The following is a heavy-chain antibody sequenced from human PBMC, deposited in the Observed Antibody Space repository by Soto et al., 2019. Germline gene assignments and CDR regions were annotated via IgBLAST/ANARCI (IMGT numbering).Heavy chain of an antibody. CDR3: TRGGGNYGYGICYDDGIEV. D-gene: IGHD3-16*01. CDR2: IAPTGNR. Sequence: SQTLSLTCAVSGGSFSGDYWSCIRQPPAKGLEWIGQIAPTGNRYFRPSLESRVTISLDASPNQISLKLSAVSAADTAVYYCTRGGGNYGYGICYDDGIEVWGQGTRV. J-gene: IGHJ6*02. CDR1: GGSFSGDY. V-gene: IGHV4-34*01.